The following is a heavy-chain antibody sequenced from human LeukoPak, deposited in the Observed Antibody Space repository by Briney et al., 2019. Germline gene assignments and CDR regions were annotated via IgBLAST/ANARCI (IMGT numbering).Heavy chain of an antibody. J-gene: IGHJ6*02. CDR3: AEGSWTPENGMDV. CDR1: GGTFSSYA. V-gene: IGHV1-69*13. D-gene: IGHD1-14*01. Sequence: SVKVSCKASGGTFSSYAISWVRQAPGQGLEWMGGIIPIFGTANYAQKFQGRVTITADESTSTAYMELSSLRSEDTAVNYCAEGSWTPENGMDVWGQGTTVTVSS. CDR2: IIPIFGTA.